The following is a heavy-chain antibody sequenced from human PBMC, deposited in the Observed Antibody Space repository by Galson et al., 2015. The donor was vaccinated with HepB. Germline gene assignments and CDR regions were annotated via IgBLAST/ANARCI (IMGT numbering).Heavy chain of an antibody. V-gene: IGHV3-66*01. CDR2: IYTGGGT. J-gene: IGHJ4*02. CDR3: ASRVSIPGRAFDY. D-gene: IGHD2-2*02. Sequence: SPRLSCAASGFTVSGNYMSWVRQAPGKGLEWVSLIYTGGGTYYADSVRGRFTISRDNSKNTLYLQMNSLRAEDTGVYYCASRVSIPGRAFDYWGQGTLVTVSS. CDR1: GFTVSGNY.